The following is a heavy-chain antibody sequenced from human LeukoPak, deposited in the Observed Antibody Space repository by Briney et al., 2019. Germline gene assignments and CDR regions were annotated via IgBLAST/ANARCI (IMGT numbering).Heavy chain of an antibody. CDR1: GGSINSYY. J-gene: IGHJ4*02. CDR2: IYYSGST. CDR3: ARSGSWAGTLDY. V-gene: IGHV4-59*01. Sequence: SETLSLTCTVSGGSINSYYWSWIRQPPGKGLEWIGYIYYSGSTNYNPSLKSRVTISLDTSKNQFSLKLSSVTAADTAMYYRARSGSWAGTLDYWGRGTLVTVSS. D-gene: IGHD6-19*01.